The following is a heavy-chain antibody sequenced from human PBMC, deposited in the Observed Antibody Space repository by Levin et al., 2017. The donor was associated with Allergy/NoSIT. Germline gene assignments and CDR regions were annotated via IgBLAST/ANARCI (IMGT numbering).Heavy chain of an antibody. Sequence: GESLKISCAASGFTFSDYYMSWIRQAPGKGLEWVSYISSSSSYTNYADSVKGRFTISRDNAKNSLYLQMNSLRAEDTAVYYCARDPNSGYDYEGVDYWGQGTLVTVSS. CDR2: ISSSSSYT. CDR3: ARDPNSGYDYEGVDY. CDR1: GFTFSDYY. J-gene: IGHJ4*02. D-gene: IGHD5-12*01. V-gene: IGHV3-11*05.